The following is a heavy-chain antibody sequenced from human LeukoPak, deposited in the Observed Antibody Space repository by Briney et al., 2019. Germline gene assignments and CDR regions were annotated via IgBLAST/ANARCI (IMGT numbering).Heavy chain of an antibody. CDR3: AKELTGGWPFDY. V-gene: IGHV3-30*02. Sequence: GGSLRLSCAASGFTFSSYAMSWVRQAPGKGLEWVAFIRYDGSNKYYADSVKGRFTISRDNSKNTLYLQMNSLRAEDTAVYYCAKELTGGWPFDYWGQGTLVTVSS. CDR2: IRYDGSNK. D-gene: IGHD6-19*01. CDR1: GFTFSSYA. J-gene: IGHJ4*02.